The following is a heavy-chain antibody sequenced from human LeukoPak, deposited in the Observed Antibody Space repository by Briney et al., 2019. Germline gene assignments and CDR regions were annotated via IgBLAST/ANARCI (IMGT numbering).Heavy chain of an antibody. D-gene: IGHD3-22*01. V-gene: IGHV3-9*01. J-gene: IGHJ4*02. CDR2: ISWNSGSI. Sequence: GGSLRLSCAASGFTFDDYAMHWVRQAPGKGLEGVSGISWNSGSIGYADSVKGRFTISRDNAKNSLYLQMNSLRAEDTALYYCARAYYYDSSGPDYWGQGTLVTVSS. CDR1: GFTFDDYA. CDR3: ARAYYYDSSGPDY.